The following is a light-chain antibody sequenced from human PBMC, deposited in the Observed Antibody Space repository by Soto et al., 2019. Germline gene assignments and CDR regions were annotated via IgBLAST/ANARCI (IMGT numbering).Light chain of an antibody. V-gene: IGKV3-15*01. J-gene: IGKJ4*01. CDR3: QHYNNWPLT. CDR1: QSVSTK. CDR2: GAS. Sequence: EIVMTQSPATLSVSRGERATLSCRASQSVSTKLAWYKQKSGQTPRLLIYGASTRATGIPARFSGSGSGTEFPLSICSLQSEDFAVYDCQHYNNWPLTFGGGTKVEIK.